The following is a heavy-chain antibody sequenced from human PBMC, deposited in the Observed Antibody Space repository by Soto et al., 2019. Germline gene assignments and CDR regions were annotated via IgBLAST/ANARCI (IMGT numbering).Heavy chain of an antibody. CDR1: GFTFSSYA. D-gene: IGHD3-16*02. CDR3: AKLRLGELSLGLPDWFDP. CDR2: ISYDGSNK. Sequence: GVSLRLSCAASGFTFSSYAMHWVRQAPVKGLEWVAVISYDGSNKYYADSVKGRFTISRENSKNTLYLQMNSLRAEDTAVYYCAKLRLGELSLGLPDWFDPWGQGTLVTVSS. J-gene: IGHJ5*02. V-gene: IGHV3-30-3*02.